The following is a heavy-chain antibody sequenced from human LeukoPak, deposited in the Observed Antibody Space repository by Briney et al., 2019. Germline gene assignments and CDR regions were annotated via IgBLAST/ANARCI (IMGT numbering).Heavy chain of an antibody. CDR1: XXXLSTSGXG. J-gene: IGHJ4*02. CDR2: SDWDDDK. D-gene: IGHD3-10*01. Sequence: TLTCXFSXXXLSTSGXGVGXXRXXPGXALEWLALSDWDDDKRYIPSLKRRITITKDTCKTQVVRTMTNMDPVGTATYYCAHSPSMVRGSYFDYWGQGTLVTVSS. CDR3: AHSPSMVRGSYFDY. V-gene: IGHV2-5*02.